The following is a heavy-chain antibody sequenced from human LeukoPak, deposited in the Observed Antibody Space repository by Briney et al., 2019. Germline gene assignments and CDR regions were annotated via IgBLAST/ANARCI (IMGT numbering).Heavy chain of an antibody. Sequence: GGSLRLSCAASGITFNNYGMNWVRQAPGKGLEWVSYISSSSSTIYYADSVKGRFTISRDNAKNSLYLQMNSLRAEDTAIYYCARGYCSSTTCYEFDYWGQGTPVTVSS. D-gene: IGHD2-2*01. CDR3: ARGYCSSTTCYEFDY. CDR2: ISSSSSTI. CDR1: GITFNNYG. J-gene: IGHJ4*02. V-gene: IGHV3-48*01.